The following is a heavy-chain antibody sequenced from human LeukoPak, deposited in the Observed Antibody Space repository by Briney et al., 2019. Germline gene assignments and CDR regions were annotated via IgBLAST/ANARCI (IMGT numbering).Heavy chain of an antibody. CDR1: GYSFTNYW. CDR3: ARRTSARHWFDP. CDR2: IYPGDSDT. Sequence: GESLKISCKGSGYSFTNYWIDWVRQVPGKGLEWMGIIYPGDSDTRYSPSFRGQVTISVDKSINTAYLQWNSLQASDTAMHYCARRTSARHWFDPWGQGTLVTVSS. J-gene: IGHJ5*02. V-gene: IGHV5-51*01.